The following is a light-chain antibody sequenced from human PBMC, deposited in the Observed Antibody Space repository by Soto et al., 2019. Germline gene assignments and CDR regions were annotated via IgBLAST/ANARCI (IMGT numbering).Light chain of an antibody. V-gene: IGLV2-14*01. J-gene: IGLJ3*02. CDR1: SSDVGGYNY. CDR3: SSYTSIHTGV. CDR2: EVS. Sequence: QSALTQPASVSGSPGQSITISCTGTSSDVGGYNYVSWYQQHPGKAPKLMIYEVSNRPSGVSNRFSGSKSGNTASLTISGLQAEDEADYYCSSYTSIHTGVFGGGTKLTVL.